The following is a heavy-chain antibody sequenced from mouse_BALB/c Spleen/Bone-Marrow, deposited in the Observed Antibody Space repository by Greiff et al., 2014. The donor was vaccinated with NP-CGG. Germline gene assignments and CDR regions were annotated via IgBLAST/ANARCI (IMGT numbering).Heavy chain of an antibody. V-gene: IGHV1S29*02. J-gene: IGHJ2*01. CDR2: IYLHNGGN. Sequence: DVQLQESGPELVKPGASVKISCKASGYTFTDYNMHWVKQSHGKSLGRIVYIYLHNGGNGYNQKFKNKATLTVDSSSSTAYMELRSLTPEDSAVYYCARSRGTTATTYYFDYWGQGTTLTVSS. CDR1: GYTFTDYN. CDR3: ARSRGTTATTYYFDY. D-gene: IGHD1-2*01.